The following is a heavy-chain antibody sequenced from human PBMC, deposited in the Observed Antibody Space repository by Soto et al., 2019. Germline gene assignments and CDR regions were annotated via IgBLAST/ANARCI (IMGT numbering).Heavy chain of an antibody. CDR2: IYYSGST. V-gene: IGHV4-30-4*08. D-gene: IGHD1-26*01. J-gene: IGHJ4*02. CDR3: ARESWIVGATKFDY. CDR1: GGSISSGDYY. Sequence: PAETLSLTCTVSGGSISSGDYYWSWIRQPPGKGREWIGYIYYSGSTYDNPSLKSRVTISVDTSKHQFSLKLSSVTAADTAVYYCARESWIVGATKFDYWGQGTLVTVSS.